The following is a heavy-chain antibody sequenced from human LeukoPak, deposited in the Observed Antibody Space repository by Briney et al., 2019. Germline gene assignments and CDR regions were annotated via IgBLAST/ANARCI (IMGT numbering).Heavy chain of an antibody. Sequence: GGSLRLSCAASGFTFDDYGMSWVRQAPGKGLEWVSTITNSGDSTYYADSVKGRFTISRDNSKNTVYLQVNSPRADDTAVYYCAKDASCSNWGQGTLVTVSS. D-gene: IGHD3-10*02. J-gene: IGHJ4*02. CDR1: GFTFDDYG. V-gene: IGHV3-23*01. CDR3: AKDASCSN. CDR2: ITNSGDST.